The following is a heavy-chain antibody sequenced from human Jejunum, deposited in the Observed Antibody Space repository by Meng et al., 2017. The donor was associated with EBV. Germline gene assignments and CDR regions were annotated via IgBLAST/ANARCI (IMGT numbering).Heavy chain of an antibody. CDR2: IYHSGSA. Sequence: HLQLPGAGPGLVKPSETLSLTCTVSGDSISNSDYYWDWIRQPPGKGLEWIASIYHSGSAYYNPSLESRVTISVDRSKNQFSLELNSVTAADTAVYYCARDEALPRGHFDSWGQGTLVTVSS. CDR3: ARDEALPRGHFDS. V-gene: IGHV4-39*07. CDR1: GDSISNSDYY. D-gene: IGHD3-10*01. J-gene: IGHJ4*02.